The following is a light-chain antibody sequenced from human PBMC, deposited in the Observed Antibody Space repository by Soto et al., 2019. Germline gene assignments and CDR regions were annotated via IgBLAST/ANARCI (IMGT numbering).Light chain of an antibody. Sequence: DIQMTQSPSSLSAAVGDIVTITCLATQSISSYLNWYQQKPGKAPKLLIYDASTLQSGVPSRFSRSGSGTDFPLTTTSLQPEDSATYYCQQTYSTPPITFGQGTRLQI. CDR1: QSISSY. V-gene: IGKV1-39*01. CDR3: QQTYSTPPIT. J-gene: IGKJ5*01. CDR2: DAS.